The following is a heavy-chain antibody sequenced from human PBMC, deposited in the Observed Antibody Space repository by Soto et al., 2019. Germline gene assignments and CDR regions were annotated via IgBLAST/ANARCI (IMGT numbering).Heavy chain of an antibody. CDR3: ARAIGYYGMDV. J-gene: IGHJ6*02. V-gene: IGHV3-74*01. Sequence: GGSLRLSCEASGFSLSNCWMDWVRQAPGMGLVWVSHINSDGSSTTYADSVEGRFTISRDNAKNTLYLQMNSLRAEDTAVYYCARAIGYYGMDVWGQGTTVTVSS. CDR2: INSDGSST. D-gene: IGHD3-22*01. CDR1: GFSLSNCW.